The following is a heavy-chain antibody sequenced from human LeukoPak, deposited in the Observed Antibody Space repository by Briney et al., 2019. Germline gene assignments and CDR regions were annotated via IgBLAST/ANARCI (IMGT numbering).Heavy chain of an antibody. D-gene: IGHD3-9*01. V-gene: IGHV3-23*01. CDR1: GFSVSTYA. CDR3: ARERIDSLDY. Sequence: PGGSLRLSCSASGFSVSTYAMGWVRQTPVRGLEWVASIASSGNIMYAESPKGRFTISRDSSTSTVFLQINSLRAEDTALYYCARERIDSLDYWGQGTLVTVSS. J-gene: IGHJ4*02. CDR2: IASSGNI.